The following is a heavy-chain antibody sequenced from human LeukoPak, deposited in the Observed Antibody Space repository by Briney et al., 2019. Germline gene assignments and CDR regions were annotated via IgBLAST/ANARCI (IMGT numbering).Heavy chain of an antibody. CDR3: AREDYGSGSSYGFDY. CDR2: INPNSGGT. J-gene: IGHJ4*02. CDR1: GYTFTGYY. D-gene: IGHD3-10*01. V-gene: IGHV1-2*02. Sequence: ASVKVSCKASGYTFTGYYMHWVRQAPGQGLEWMGWINPNSGGTNYAQKFQGRVTMTRDTSISTAYMELSRLRSDDTAVYYCAREDYGSGSSYGFDYWGQGTLVTVSS.